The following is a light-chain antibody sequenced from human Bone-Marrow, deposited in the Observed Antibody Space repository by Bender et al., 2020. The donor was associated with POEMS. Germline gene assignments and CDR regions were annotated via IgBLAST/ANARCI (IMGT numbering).Light chain of an antibody. V-gene: IGLV1-40*01. Sequence: QSVLTQPPSVSGAPGQTVTISCTGTSSNMGAGYGVNWYQQLPGTAPKLLIYNNENRPPRIPDPISGSKAGPSASLAITGLQVEDEADYYCQPYYISLSGWLFDGGTQLPAL. J-gene: IGLJ3*02. CDR1: SSNMGAGYG. CDR2: NNE. CDR3: QPYYISLSGWL.